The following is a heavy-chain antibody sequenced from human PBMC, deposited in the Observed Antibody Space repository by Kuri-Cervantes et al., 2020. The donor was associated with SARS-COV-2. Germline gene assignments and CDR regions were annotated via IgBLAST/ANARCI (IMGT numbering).Heavy chain of an antibody. V-gene: IGHV3-21*01. J-gene: IGHJ3*02. Sequence: GESLKISCAASGFTFSSYSMNWVRQAPGKGLEWVSSISSTSSYIYYADSVKGRFTISRDNAKSSLYLQMNSLRAEDTAIYYCARDRSSNWFSTRVAFDIWGQGTMVTVSS. CDR3: ARDRSSNWFSTRVAFDI. CDR2: ISSTSSYI. CDR1: GFTFSSYS. D-gene: IGHD6-13*01.